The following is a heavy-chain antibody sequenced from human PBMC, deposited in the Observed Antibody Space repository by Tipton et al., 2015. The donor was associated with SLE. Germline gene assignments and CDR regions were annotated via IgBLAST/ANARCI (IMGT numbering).Heavy chain of an antibody. J-gene: IGHJ6*02. CDR2: ISGSGLTT. CDR3: AKPPQQSLIQGRGMDV. Sequence: SLRLSCAASGFTLSSYTMTWVRQPPGRGLEWVSVISGSGLTTYYADSVKGRFTISRDNSKNTLYLQMNSLRAEDTAIYYCAKPPQQSLIQGRGMDVWGQGTTVTVSS. CDR1: GFTLSSYT. D-gene: IGHD5-18*01. V-gene: IGHV3-23*01.